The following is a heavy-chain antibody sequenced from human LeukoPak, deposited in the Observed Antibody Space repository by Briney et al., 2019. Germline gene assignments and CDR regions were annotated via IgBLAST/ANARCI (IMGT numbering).Heavy chain of an antibody. CDR2: IYYSGST. J-gene: IGHJ4*02. Sequence: SETLSLTCTVSGGSISSYYWGWIRQPPGKGLEWIGSIYYSGSTYYNPSLKSRVTISVDTSKNQFSLKLSSVTAADTAVYYCARVLGIAAAGDWGQGTLVTVSS. V-gene: IGHV4-39*01. CDR1: GGSISSYY. D-gene: IGHD6-13*01. CDR3: ARVLGIAAAGD.